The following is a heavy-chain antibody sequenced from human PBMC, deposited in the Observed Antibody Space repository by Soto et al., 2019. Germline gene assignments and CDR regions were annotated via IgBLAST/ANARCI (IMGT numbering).Heavy chain of an antibody. V-gene: IGHV1-69*13. D-gene: IGHD2-2*01. Sequence: TVKVCCRASGGTFVSNAIRLLLEGAVQVLEWTGGIIPIFGTAKYAQKFQGRVTITADESTSTAYMELSSLRSEDTAVYYCARVVVVVPAAMGRYYYYGLDVWGQGTTGTVSS. J-gene: IGHJ6*02. CDR1: GGTFVSNA. CDR2: IIPIFGTA. CDR3: ARVVVVVPAAMGRYYYYGLDV.